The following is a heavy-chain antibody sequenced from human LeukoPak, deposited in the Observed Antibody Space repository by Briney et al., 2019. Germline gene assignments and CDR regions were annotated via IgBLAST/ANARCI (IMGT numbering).Heavy chain of an antibody. J-gene: IGHJ4*02. D-gene: IGHD2-2*01. CDR1: GYTFTSYY. V-gene: IGHV1-46*01. CDR2: INPSGGST. CDR3: ARRERYCSSTSCYAFFDY. Sequence: ASVKVSCTASGYTFTSYYMHWVRQAPGQGLEWMGIINPSGGSTSYAQKFQGRVTMTRDTSTSTVYMELSSLRSEDTAVYYCARRERYCSSTSCYAFFDYWGQGTLVTVSS.